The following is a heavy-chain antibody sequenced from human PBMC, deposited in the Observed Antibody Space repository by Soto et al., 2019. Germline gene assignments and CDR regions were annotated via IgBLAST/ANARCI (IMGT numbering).Heavy chain of an antibody. Sequence: EVQLLESGGDLVQPGGSLRLSCAVSGFTFSSYAMSWVRQAPGKGLEWVSVISDSGESTYYADSVKGRFTISRDNSKNTLYVQMNSLRVEDTAVYYCAKHRSGVVASATNYWGQGTLVTVSS. CDR2: ISDSGEST. CDR3: AKHRSGVVASATNY. V-gene: IGHV3-23*01. D-gene: IGHD2-15*01. CDR1: GFTFSSYA. J-gene: IGHJ4*02.